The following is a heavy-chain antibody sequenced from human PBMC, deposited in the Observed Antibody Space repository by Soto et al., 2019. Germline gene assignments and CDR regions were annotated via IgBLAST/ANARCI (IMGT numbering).Heavy chain of an antibody. CDR2: IYYSGSI. CDR3: ARDRKITMVRGEPRDYYGMDV. Sequence: SETLSLTCTVSGGSISSYYWSWIRQPPGKGLEWIGYIYYSGSINYNPSLKSRVTISVDTSKNQLSLKLSSVTAADTAVYYCARDRKITMVRGEPRDYYGMDVWGQGTTVT. D-gene: IGHD3-10*01. V-gene: IGHV4-59*01. CDR1: GGSISSYY. J-gene: IGHJ6*02.